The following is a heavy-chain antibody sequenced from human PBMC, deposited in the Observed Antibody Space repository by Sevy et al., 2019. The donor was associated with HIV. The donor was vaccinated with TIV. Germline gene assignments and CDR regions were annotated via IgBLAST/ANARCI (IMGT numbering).Heavy chain of an antibody. V-gene: IGHV3-13*01. CDR1: GFTFSSYD. Sequence: GGSLRLSCAASGFTFSSYDMHWVRQATGKGLEWVSAIGTAGDTYYPGSVKGRFTISRENAKNSLYLKMNSLRAGDTAVYYCARTPGWGYCSSTSCPGNYGMDVWGQGTTVTVSS. J-gene: IGHJ6*02. CDR3: ARTPGWGYCSSTSCPGNYGMDV. D-gene: IGHD2-2*01. CDR2: IGTAGDT.